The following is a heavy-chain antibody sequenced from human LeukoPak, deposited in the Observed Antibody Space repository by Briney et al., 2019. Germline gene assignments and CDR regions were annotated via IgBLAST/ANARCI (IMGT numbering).Heavy chain of an antibody. J-gene: IGHJ4*02. V-gene: IGHV3-30*02. D-gene: IGHD3-22*01. CDR1: GFTFSSYG. CDR3: ARSPYDSPYYFDY. Sequence: GGSLRLSCAASGFTFSSYGMHWVRQAPGKGLEWVAFIRYDGSNKYYADSVKGRFTISRDNSKNTLYLQMNSLRAEDTAVYHCARSPYDSPYYFDYWGQGTLVTVSS. CDR2: IRYDGSNK.